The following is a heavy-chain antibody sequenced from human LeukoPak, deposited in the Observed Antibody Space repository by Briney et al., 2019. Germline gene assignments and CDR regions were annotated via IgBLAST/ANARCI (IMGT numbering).Heavy chain of an antibody. V-gene: IGHV3-66*01. CDR2: IYSGGST. J-gene: IGHJ6*02. D-gene: IGHD6-19*01. Sequence: GGSLRLSCAASGFTVSSNYMSWVRQAPGKGLEWVSVIYSGGSTYYADSVKGRFTISRDNSKNTLYLQMNSLRAEDTAVYYCARSQARYIAVAGTHYYYYGMDVWGQGTTVTVSS. CDR3: ARSQARYIAVAGTHYYYYGMDV. CDR1: GFTVSSNY.